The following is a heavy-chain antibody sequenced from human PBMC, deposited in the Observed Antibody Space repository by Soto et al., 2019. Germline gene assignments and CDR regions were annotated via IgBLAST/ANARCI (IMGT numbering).Heavy chain of an antibody. CDR2: TSYDGSNK. CDR1: GFTFSSYA. Sequence: QVQLVESGGGVVQPGRSLRLSCAASGFTFSSYAMHWVRQAPGKGLEWVAVTSYDGSNKYYADSVKGRFTISRDNSKNTLYLQMNSLRAEDTAVYYCARDRTRINGGRCPGWFDPWGQGTLVTVSS. CDR3: ARDRTRINGGRCPGWFDP. D-gene: IGHD2-8*01. V-gene: IGHV3-30-3*01. J-gene: IGHJ5*02.